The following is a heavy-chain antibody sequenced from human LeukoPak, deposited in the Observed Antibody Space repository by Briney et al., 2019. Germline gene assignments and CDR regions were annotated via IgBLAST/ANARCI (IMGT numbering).Heavy chain of an antibody. J-gene: IGHJ4*02. D-gene: IGHD3-22*01. CDR3: ARDIYYDSGIDY. Sequence: GGSLRLSCAASGFTFNSYTMNWVRQAPGQGLEWVSFISSGSDTIYYADSVKGRFTISRDNAKNSLSLQMNSLSAEDTAVYYCARDIYYDSGIDYWGQGTLVTVSS. CDR2: ISSGSDTI. CDR1: GFTFNSYT. V-gene: IGHV3-48*01.